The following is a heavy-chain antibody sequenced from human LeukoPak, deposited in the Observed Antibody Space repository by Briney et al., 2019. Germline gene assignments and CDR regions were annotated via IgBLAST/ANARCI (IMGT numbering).Heavy chain of an antibody. D-gene: IGHD6-19*01. Sequence: GGSLRLSCAASGFTFSDYYMSWIHQAPGKGLEWVSYISSSGSTIYYADSVKGRFTISRDNAKNSLSLQMNSLRAEDTAVYYCARQRGSGCLDYWGQGTLVTVSS. J-gene: IGHJ4*02. CDR1: GFTFSDYY. CDR2: ISSSGSTI. V-gene: IGHV3-11*04. CDR3: ARQRGSGCLDY.